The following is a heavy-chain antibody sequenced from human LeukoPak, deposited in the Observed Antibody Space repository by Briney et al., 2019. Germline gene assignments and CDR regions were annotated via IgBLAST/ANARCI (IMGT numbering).Heavy chain of an antibody. Sequence: SETLSLTCTVSGGPISSYYWSWIRQPPGKGLEWIGYIYYSGSTNYNPSLKSRVTISVDTSKNQFSLKLSSVTAADTAVYYCARQKPITMVRGVTFFFDYWGQGTLVTVSS. CDR1: GGPISSYY. CDR2: IYYSGST. D-gene: IGHD3-10*01. V-gene: IGHV4-59*01. J-gene: IGHJ4*02. CDR3: ARQKPITMVRGVTFFFDY.